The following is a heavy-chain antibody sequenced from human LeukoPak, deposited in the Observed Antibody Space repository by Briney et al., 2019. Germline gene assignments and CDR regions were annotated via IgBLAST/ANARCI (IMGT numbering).Heavy chain of an antibody. Sequence: GGSLRLSCAASGFIFSDYSMNWVRQAPGKELKWISYISSSSSTMYYADSVKGRFTISRDNDKNLLYLQMNSLRDGDTAVYFCARSGNRFDQWGQGTLVTVSS. CDR2: ISSSSSTM. V-gene: IGHV3-48*02. CDR1: GFIFSDYS. J-gene: IGHJ4*02. CDR3: ARSGNRFDQ. D-gene: IGHD2/OR15-2a*01.